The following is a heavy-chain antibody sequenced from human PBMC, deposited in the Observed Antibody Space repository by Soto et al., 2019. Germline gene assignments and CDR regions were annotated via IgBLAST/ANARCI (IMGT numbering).Heavy chain of an antibody. CDR2: VSYDGSKT. J-gene: IGHJ4*02. Sequence: QVELVESEGGVVQPGRSLRVSCSASGFTFRSFSMHWVRQAPGKGLEWVATVSYDGSKTYYAGSVRGRFTISRDNSNNTLSLQMDGLRPEDTAVYFCARDKDSSYFPPPYYFDSWGQGILVTVSS. CDR3: ARDKDSSYFPPPYYFDS. V-gene: IGHV3-30*04. D-gene: IGHD2-2*01. CDR1: GFTFRSFS.